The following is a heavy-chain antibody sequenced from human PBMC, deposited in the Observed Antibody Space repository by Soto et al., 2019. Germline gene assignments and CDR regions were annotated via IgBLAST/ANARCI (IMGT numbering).Heavy chain of an antibody. Sequence: QLQLQESGPGLVKPSETLSLTCTVSGGSISSSSFHWGWIRQPPGKGLEWIGNIYYSGSTYYSPSLKSLVTIAVATSKYQFSLYLSSVTAADTAVYYCARRERAAGTDWWFDPWGQGTLVIVSS. CDR3: ARRERAAGTDWWFDP. CDR1: GGSISSSSFH. J-gene: IGHJ5*02. D-gene: IGHD6-13*01. CDR2: IYYSGST. V-gene: IGHV4-39*01.